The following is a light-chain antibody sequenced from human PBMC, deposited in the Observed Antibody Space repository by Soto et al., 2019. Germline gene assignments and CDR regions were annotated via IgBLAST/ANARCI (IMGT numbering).Light chain of an antibody. V-gene: IGLV2-14*01. CDR1: STDVGASNY. J-gene: IGLJ3*02. CDR2: DVT. CDR3: SSYTTTFTWV. Sequence: QSALTQPASVSGSPGQSITISCTGSSTDVGASNYVSWYQQRPGKAPKLLIYDVTHRPSGISNRFSGSKSGITASLTISGLQAEDEAHYYCSSYTTTFTWVFGGGTQLTVL.